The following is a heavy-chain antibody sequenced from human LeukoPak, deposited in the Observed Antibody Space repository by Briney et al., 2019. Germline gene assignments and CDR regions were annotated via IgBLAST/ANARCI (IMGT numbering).Heavy chain of an antibody. J-gene: IGHJ4*02. CDR3: VSFNDGKDSDFDH. CDR2: IYPGDSDT. D-gene: IGHD4-23*01. Sequence: GESLKISCKGSGYSFTSYWIGWVRQMPGKGLEWMGIIYPGDSDTRYSPSFQGRVTISADKSISTAYLQWSSLKASDTATYYCVSFNDGKDSDFDHWGQGTLVTVSS. V-gene: IGHV5-51*01. CDR1: GYSFTSYW.